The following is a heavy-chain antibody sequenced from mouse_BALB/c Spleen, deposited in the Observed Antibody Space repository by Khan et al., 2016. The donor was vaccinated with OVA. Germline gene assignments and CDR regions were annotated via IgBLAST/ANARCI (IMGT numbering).Heavy chain of an antibody. CDR2: ISYSGNT. J-gene: IGHJ4*01. Sequence: EVQLQASGPGLVKPSQSLSLTCTVTGYSITSDYAWNWIRQFPGNKLEWMGYISYSGNTSYTPSLKSRISITRDTSKNQFFLHLNSVTTEDTATYYCARRSYGNLYYYTMDYWGQGTSVTVSS. V-gene: IGHV3-2*02. D-gene: IGHD2-10*02. CDR3: ARRSYGNLYYYTMDY. CDR1: GYSITSDYA.